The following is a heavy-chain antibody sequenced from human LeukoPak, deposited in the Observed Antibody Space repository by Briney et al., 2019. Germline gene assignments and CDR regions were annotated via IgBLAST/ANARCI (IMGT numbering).Heavy chain of an antibody. CDR3: AKSPVLREEVDY. J-gene: IGHJ4*02. CDR1: GFTFSSYA. Sequence: GGSLRLSCAASGFTFSSYAMSRVRQAPGKGLEWVSAISGSGGSTYYADSVKGRFTISRDNSKNTLYLQMNSLRAEDTAVYYCAKSPVLREEVDYWGQGTLVTVSS. CDR2: ISGSGGST. D-gene: IGHD2-15*01. V-gene: IGHV3-23*01.